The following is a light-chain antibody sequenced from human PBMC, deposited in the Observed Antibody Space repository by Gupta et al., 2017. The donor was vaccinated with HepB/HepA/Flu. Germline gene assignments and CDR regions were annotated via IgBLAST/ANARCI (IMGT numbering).Light chain of an antibody. Sequence: NVLTQSPGTLSLSPGERVTLSCRTSQSLNNNYLACYQQKPGQAPRLLIYGASTRATGISDRFSGSGSGTDFTLTISRLEPEDFAMYYCQQYGSSPLYTFGQGTKLEIK. CDR2: GAS. V-gene: IGKV3-20*01. J-gene: IGKJ2*01. CDR3: QQYGSSPLYT. CDR1: QSLNNNY.